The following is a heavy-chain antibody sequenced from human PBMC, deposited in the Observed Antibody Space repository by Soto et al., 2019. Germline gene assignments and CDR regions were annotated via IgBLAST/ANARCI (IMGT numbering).Heavy chain of an antibody. Sequence: EVQLLESGGGLVQPGGSLRLSCAASGFTFSSYTMTWVRQAPGKGLEWVAAIGSSGGNTDYADSVKGRFTISRDNSKNTLYLQMSSLRAEDTAVYYCAKGGGSSYYYYMDVWGKGITLTVSS. D-gene: IGHD2-15*01. J-gene: IGHJ6*03. V-gene: IGHV3-23*01. CDR3: AKGGGSSYYYYMDV. CDR1: GFTFSSYT. CDR2: IGSSGGNT.